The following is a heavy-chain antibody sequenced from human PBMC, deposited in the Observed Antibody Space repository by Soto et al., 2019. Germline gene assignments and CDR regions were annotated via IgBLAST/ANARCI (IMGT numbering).Heavy chain of an antibody. Sequence: GGSLRLSCAASGFTFSSYSMNWVRQAPGKGLEWVSSISSSSSYIYYADSVKGRFTISRDNAKNSLYLQMNSLRAEDTAVYYCASSNYDFWSGYYNSWFDPWGQGTLVTVSS. J-gene: IGHJ5*02. CDR2: ISSSSSYI. CDR3: ASSNYDFWSGYYNSWFDP. CDR1: GFTFSSYS. V-gene: IGHV3-21*01. D-gene: IGHD3-3*01.